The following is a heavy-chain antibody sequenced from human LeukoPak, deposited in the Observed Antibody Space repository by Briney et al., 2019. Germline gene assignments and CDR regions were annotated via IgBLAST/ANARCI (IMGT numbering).Heavy chain of an antibody. CDR2: ISGSGGST. CDR1: GFTFSSYS. J-gene: IGHJ4*02. D-gene: IGHD3-22*01. CDR3: AKSAYYDASGYYREYYFDY. Sequence: RGSLRLSCAASGFTFSSYSMNWVRQAPGKGLEWVSSISGSGGSTHYADSVKGRFTISRDKTKNTLYLQMNSLRAEDTAVYYCAKSAYYDASGYYREYYFDYWGQGTLVTVSS. V-gene: IGHV3-23*01.